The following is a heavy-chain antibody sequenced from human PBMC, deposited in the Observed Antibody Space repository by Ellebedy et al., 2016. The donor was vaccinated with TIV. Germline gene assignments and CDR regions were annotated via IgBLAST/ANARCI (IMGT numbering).Heavy chain of an antibody. J-gene: IGHJ5*02. V-gene: IGHV4-31*03. CDR1: GGSISTGGYY. CDR3: ARGYNWFDP. Sequence: MPSETLSLTCTVSGGSISTGGYYWTWIRQHPGKGLEWIGYIYYSGSTYYNPSLKRRLTISVDTSKNQFSLKLTSVTAADTAVYYCARGYNWFDPWGQGTLVTVSS. CDR2: IYYSGST.